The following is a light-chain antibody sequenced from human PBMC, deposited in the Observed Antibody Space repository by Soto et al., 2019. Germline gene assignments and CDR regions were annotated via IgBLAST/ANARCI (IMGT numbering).Light chain of an antibody. Sequence: DIVLTQSPGTLSLSPGKSATLPCMASQSVSNFLAWYQQKPGQAPRLLIYDTSNRATGIPARFSGSGSGTDFTLTINNLDPEDFAVYYCQQRSNWPITFGQGTRLEIK. J-gene: IGKJ5*01. V-gene: IGKV3-11*01. CDR1: QSVSNF. CDR3: QQRSNWPIT. CDR2: DTS.